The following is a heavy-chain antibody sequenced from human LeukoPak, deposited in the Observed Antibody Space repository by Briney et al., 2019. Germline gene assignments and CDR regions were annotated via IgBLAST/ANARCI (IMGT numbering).Heavy chain of an antibody. CDR3: AREGDIVATTNAFDI. Sequence: SQTLSLTCTVSGGSISSGDYYWSWIRRPPGKGLEWIGYIYYSGSTYYNPSLKSRVTISVDTSKNQFSLKLSSVTAADTAVYYCAREGDIVATTNAFDIWGQGTMVTVSS. CDR1: GGSISSGDYY. J-gene: IGHJ3*02. CDR2: IYYSGST. V-gene: IGHV4-30-4*08. D-gene: IGHD5-12*01.